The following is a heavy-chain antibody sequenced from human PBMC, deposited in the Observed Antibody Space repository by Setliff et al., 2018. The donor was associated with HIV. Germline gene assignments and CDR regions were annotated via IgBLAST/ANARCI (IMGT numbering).Heavy chain of an antibody. V-gene: IGHV4-4*07. CDR1: GGSISSYY. J-gene: IGHJ2*01. CDR3: ARETNWNGSDL. Sequence: SETLSLTCTVSGGSISSYYWSWIRQPAEKGLECIGRMSLSGSTNYNPSLKSRVTISVDTSKNQFSLKLTSVTAADTAVYYCARETNWNGSDLWGRGTLVTVSS. D-gene: IGHD1-1*01. CDR2: MSLSGST.